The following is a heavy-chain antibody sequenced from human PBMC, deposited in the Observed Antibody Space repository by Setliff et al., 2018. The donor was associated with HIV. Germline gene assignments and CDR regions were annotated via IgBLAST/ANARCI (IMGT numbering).Heavy chain of an antibody. Sequence: PGGSLRFSCAASGFNFGDYAMSWVRQVPGKGLEWVGFIRSKAYGGTIEYAASVKGRFIISRDDLKSIAYLQMNSLESEDTAVYYCKVSMAVPFDPWGQGILVTVSS. D-gene: IGHD6-19*01. CDR3: KVSMAVPFDP. CDR1: GFNFGDYA. CDR2: IRSKAYGGTI. J-gene: IGHJ5*02. V-gene: IGHV3-49*04.